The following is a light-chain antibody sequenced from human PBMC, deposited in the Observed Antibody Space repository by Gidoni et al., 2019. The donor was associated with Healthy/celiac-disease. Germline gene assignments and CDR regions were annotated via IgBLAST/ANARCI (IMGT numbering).Light chain of an antibody. CDR2: LGS. CDR3: MQALQTPA. CDR1: QSLLHSNGYNS. J-gene: IGKJ4*01. V-gene: IGKV2-28*01. Sequence: DIVMTHSPLSLPVTPGEPASISCRSSQSLLHSNGYNSLDWYLQKPGQSPQLLIYLGSNRASGVPDRCSGSGSGKDFTLKISRVEDEDVGVYYCMQALQTPAFGGGTKVEIK.